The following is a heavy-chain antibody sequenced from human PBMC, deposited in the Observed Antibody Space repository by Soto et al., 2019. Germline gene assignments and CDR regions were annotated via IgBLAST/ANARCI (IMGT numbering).Heavy chain of an antibody. CDR3: WESNLGGLSFWSGYYSDGLDV. CDR1: GFTFDSYA. D-gene: IGHD3-3*01. J-gene: IGHJ3*01. Sequence: EVKLLESGGGLAQPGGSLRLSCVGSGFTFDSYAISWVRQAPGERLQWIAAISGSADGTDYAHSVRGRFTISRDNAKKTVDLEMERLRIEGTGVFFCWESNLGGLSFWSGYYSDGLDVWGQGTLVTVS. CDR2: ISGSADGT. V-gene: IGHV3-23*01.